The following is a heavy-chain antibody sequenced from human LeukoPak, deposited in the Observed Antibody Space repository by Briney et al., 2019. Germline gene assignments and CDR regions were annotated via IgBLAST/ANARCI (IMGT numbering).Heavy chain of an antibody. D-gene: IGHD1-26*01. Sequence: GGSLRLSCAASGFTFSSYWMSWVRQAPGKGLEWVANIKQDGSEKYYVDSVRGRFTISRDNAKNSLFLQMNSLRAEDTAVYYRARGSGLYYIHWGQGTLVTVSS. CDR1: GFTFSSYW. J-gene: IGHJ4*02. CDR2: IKQDGSEK. V-gene: IGHV3-7*05. CDR3: ARGSGLYYIH.